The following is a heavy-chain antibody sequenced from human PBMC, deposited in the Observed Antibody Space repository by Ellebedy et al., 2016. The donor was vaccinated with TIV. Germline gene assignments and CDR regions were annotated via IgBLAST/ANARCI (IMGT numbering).Heavy chain of an antibody. CDR2: ISSGSSTI. CDR3: TRGGYCSGGSCYLSAFDI. D-gene: IGHD2-15*01. J-gene: IGHJ3*02. CDR1: GFTFSTYA. V-gene: IGHV3-48*02. Sequence: PGGSLRLSCAASGFTFSTYAMNWVRQAPGKGLEWLSYISSGSSTIFYADSVKGRVTVSRDNAESSLYLQMNSLRDDDTAVYYCTRGGYCSGGSCYLSAFDIWGQGTMVTVSS.